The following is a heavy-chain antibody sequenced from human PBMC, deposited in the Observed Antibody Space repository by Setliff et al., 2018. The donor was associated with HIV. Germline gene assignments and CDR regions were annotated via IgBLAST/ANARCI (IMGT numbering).Heavy chain of an antibody. Sequence: SETLSLTCAVYGGSFSDYYWSWIRQPPGKGLECIGNMYYSGSTYYNPSLKSRVTISVDTSKNQFSLKLSSVTAADTAVFYCARLTTTYYYDSSAYYHPVWGQGTLVTVS. J-gene: IGHJ4*02. CDR1: GGSFSDYY. CDR3: ARLTTTYYYDSSAYYHPV. CDR2: MYYSGST. V-gene: IGHV4-34*01. D-gene: IGHD3-22*01.